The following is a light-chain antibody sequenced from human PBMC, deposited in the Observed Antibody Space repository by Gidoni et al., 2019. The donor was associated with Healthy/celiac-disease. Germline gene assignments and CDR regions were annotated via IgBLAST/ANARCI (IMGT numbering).Light chain of an antibody. CDR3: AAWDDSLSGWV. CDR1: SSNIGINY. CDR2: RNN. J-gene: IGLJ3*02. Sequence: QSVLTQPPSSSGTPGQRVTISCSGSSSNIGINYVYWYQQLPGTAPKLLIYRNNQRPSGVPDRFSGSKSGTSASLAISGLRCEDEADYYCAAWDDSLSGWVFGGGTKLTVL. V-gene: IGLV1-47*01.